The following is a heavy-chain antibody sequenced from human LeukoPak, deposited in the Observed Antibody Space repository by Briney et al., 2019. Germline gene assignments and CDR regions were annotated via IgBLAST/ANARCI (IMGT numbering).Heavy chain of an antibody. CDR1: GFTFSSYG. Sequence: GGSLRLSCAASGFTFSSYGMHWVRQAPGKGLEWVAVISYDGSNKYYADSVKGRFTISRDNSKNTLYLQMNSLRAEDTAVYYCARDPGSWSHFDYWGQGTLVSVSS. CDR2: ISYDGSNK. J-gene: IGHJ4*02. CDR3: ARDPGSWSHFDY. D-gene: IGHD6-13*01. V-gene: IGHV3-30*03.